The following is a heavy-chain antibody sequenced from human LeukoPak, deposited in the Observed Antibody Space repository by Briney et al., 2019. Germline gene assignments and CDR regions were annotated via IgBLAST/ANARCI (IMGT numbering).Heavy chain of an antibody. V-gene: IGHV3-23*01. Sequence: GGSLRLSCAASGFTFSSYWMSWVRQAPGKGLEWVSAISGSGGSTYYADPVKGRFTISRDNSKNTLYLQMNSLRAEDTAVYYCAKLGSYGGNSAFGYWGQGTLVTVSS. J-gene: IGHJ4*02. D-gene: IGHD4-23*01. CDR1: GFTFSSYW. CDR3: AKLGSYGGNSAFGY. CDR2: ISGSGGST.